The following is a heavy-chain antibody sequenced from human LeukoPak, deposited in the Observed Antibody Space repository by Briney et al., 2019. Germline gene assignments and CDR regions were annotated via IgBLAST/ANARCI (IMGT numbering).Heavy chain of an antibody. CDR3: ARGGSPPEARGDALNI. J-gene: IGHJ3*02. D-gene: IGHD2-15*01. CDR2: INSDGRSR. V-gene: IGHV3-74*01. Sequence: GGSLRLSCAASGFTFSNYWMHWVRQAPGKGLVRVSRINSDGRSRIYADSVKGRFTISRDNAKNTLYLQMNSLRVEDTAVYYCARGGSPPEARGDALNIWGQGTMVTVSS. CDR1: GFTFSNYW.